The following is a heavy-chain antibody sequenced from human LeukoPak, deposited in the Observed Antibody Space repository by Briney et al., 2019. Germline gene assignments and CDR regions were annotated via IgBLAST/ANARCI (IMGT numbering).Heavy chain of an antibody. J-gene: IGHJ4*02. D-gene: IGHD3-16*01. Sequence: GASVKVSCKASGYTSTSYGIRWVRQSPGQGLEWMGWISAYNGNTNYAQKLQGRVTMTTDTSTSTAYMELRSLRSDDTAVYYCARDLSGGGYFDYWGQGTLVTVSS. CDR1: GYTSTSYG. V-gene: IGHV1-18*01. CDR2: ISAYNGNT. CDR3: ARDLSGGGYFDY.